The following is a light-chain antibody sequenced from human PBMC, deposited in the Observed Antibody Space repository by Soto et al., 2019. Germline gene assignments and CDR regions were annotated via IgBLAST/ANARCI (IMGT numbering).Light chain of an antibody. CDR1: SSNIGAGYD. CDR2: GNS. Sequence: QSVLTQPPSVSGAPGQRVTISCTGSSSNIGAGYDVHWYQQLPGTAPKRLISGNSNRPSGVPDRFSGSKSGTSASLAITGLQAEDEADYYCQSYDSSLSGSVVFGGGTKLTVL. CDR3: QSYDSSLSGSVV. V-gene: IGLV1-40*01. J-gene: IGLJ2*01.